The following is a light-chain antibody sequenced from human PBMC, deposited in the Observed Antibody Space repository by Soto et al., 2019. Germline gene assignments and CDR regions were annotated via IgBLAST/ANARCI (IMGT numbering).Light chain of an antibody. Sequence: DIHMTHSPSSVSSSIVDIVTITCRASQDIGRRLAWFQQKPGKAPKYLIQAASSLQGGVPSTFSGSGSGTDFTFTISRLQPEDIATYYCQQYENLPTFGQGTRLEIK. CDR1: QDIGRR. V-gene: IGKV1-12*01. CDR3: QQYENLPT. J-gene: IGKJ5*01. CDR2: AAS.